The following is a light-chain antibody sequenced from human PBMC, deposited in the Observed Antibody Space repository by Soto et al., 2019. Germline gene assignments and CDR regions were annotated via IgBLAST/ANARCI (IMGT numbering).Light chain of an antibody. V-gene: IGKV3-11*01. CDR3: QQRSNWPWT. CDR2: DAS. Sequence: EIVLTQSPATLSLSPGERATLSSRASQSVSSYLAWYQQKPGQAPRLLIYDASNRATGIPARFSGSGSGTDFTLTISSLEPEDFAVYYCQQRSNWPWTFGKGTKVEIK. CDR1: QSVSSY. J-gene: IGKJ1*01.